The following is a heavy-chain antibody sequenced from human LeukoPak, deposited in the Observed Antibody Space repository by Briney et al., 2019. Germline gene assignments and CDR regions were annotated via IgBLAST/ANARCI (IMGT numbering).Heavy chain of an antibody. D-gene: IGHD1-1*01. CDR1: GGSFSGYY. CDR3: ARAQHETGTTGTTFYDYYYMDV. Sequence: SETLSLTCAVYGGSFSGYYWSWIRQPPGKGLEWIGEINHSGSTNYNPSLKSRVTISVDTSKNQFSLKLSSVTAADTAVYNCARAQHETGTTGTTFYDYYYMDVWGKGTTVTISS. J-gene: IGHJ6*03. CDR2: INHSGST. V-gene: IGHV4-34*01.